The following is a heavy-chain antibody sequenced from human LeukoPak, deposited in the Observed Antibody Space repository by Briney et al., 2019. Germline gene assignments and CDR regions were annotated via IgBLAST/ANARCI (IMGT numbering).Heavy chain of an antibody. CDR3: AKEGNSGWVPKY. J-gene: IGHJ4*02. CDR2: INPSGATT. D-gene: IGHD6-19*01. Sequence: ASVKVSCKASGYTFTSYYIHWVRQAHGQGLEWMGMINPSGATTAYAQNFQGRVTITRDTSTRTAYMEPSSLRSEDTAVYYCAKEGNSGWVPKYWGQGTLVTVSS. CDR1: GYTFTSYY. V-gene: IGHV1-46*01.